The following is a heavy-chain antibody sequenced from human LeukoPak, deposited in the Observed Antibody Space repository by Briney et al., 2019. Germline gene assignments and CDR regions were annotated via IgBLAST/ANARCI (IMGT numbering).Heavy chain of an antibody. V-gene: IGHV4-59*11. J-gene: IGHJ4*02. CDR3: AEIPRD. CDR1: GGSMNNHY. CDR2: IYDSGTSATT. Sequence: SETLSLTCTVSGGSMNNHYWSWVRQPPGKEPEWIAYIYDSGTSATTDYNASLKSRVTISMDTSKRQFSLRLDSVTAADTAVYYCAEIPRDWGQGTLVTVSS.